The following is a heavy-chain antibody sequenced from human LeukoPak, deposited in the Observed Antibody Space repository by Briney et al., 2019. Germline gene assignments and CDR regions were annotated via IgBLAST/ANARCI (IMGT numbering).Heavy chain of an antibody. V-gene: IGHV3-23*01. CDR2: ISSDGITS. D-gene: IGHD1-14*01. CDR1: GFTFSSYA. J-gene: IGHJ5*02. CDR3: AKDISRTSSLPFDP. Sequence: GGSLRLSCAASGFTFSSYAMSWVRQAPGRGLEWVSAISSDGITSYYADSVKGRFTISRDNSKNTLYLQMNSLRAEDTAVYYCAKDISRTSSLPFDPWGQGTLVTVSS.